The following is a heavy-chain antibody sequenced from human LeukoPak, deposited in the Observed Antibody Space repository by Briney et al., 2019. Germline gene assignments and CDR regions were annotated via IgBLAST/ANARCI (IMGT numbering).Heavy chain of an antibody. J-gene: IGHJ4*02. CDR2: FSKSWGT. CDR3: ARHADRGSRQLGIDN. D-gene: IGHD5-12*01. CDR1: GGSISSDSHF. Sequence: SETLSLTCRVSGGSISSDSHFWGWIRQSPGTGLEWIGSFSKSWGTYYHPSLQSRVSISTDMSNNQFPLRLHSVTAADTAVYSCARHADRGSRQLGIDNWGQGTLVTVSS. V-gene: IGHV4-39*01.